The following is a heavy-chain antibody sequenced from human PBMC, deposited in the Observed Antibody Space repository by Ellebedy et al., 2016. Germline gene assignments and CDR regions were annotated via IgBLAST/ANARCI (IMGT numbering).Heavy chain of an antibody. D-gene: IGHD3-9*01. CDR1: GGSISSYY. CDR3: AQVYYDILTGYYVDY. J-gene: IGHJ4*02. Sequence: GSLRLXXTVSGGSISSYYWSWIRQPPGKGLEWIGYIYYSGSTNYNPSLKSRVTISVDTSKNQFSLKLSSVTAADTAVYYCAQVYYDILTGYYVDYWGQGTLVTVSS. CDR2: IYYSGST. V-gene: IGHV4-59*01.